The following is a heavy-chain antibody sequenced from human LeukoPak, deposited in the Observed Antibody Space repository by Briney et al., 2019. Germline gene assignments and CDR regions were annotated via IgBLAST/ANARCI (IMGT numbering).Heavy chain of an antibody. CDR3: AKDNYGFFDY. D-gene: IGHD4-17*01. CDR1: GFTFSDYY. J-gene: IGHJ4*02. Sequence: GGSLRLSCAASGFTFSDYYLSWIRQAPGKGLEWVSYISSSGSTIYYADSVKGRFTISRDNSKNTLYLQMNSLRAEDTAVYYCAKDNYGFFDYWGQGTLVTVSS. V-gene: IGHV3-11*01. CDR2: ISSSGSTI.